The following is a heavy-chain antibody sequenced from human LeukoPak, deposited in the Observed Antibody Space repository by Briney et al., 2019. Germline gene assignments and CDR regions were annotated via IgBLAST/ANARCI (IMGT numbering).Heavy chain of an antibody. J-gene: IGHJ4*02. D-gene: IGHD4-17*01. Sequence: PGGSLRLSCAASGFTFSSYSMNWVRQAPGKGLEWVSYISSSSSTIYYADSVKGRFTISRDNAKNSLYLQMNSLRAEDTAVYYCASRFGDYGDYWGQGTLVTVSS. CDR1: GFTFSSYS. CDR2: ISSSSSTI. CDR3: ASRFGDYGDY. V-gene: IGHV3-48*01.